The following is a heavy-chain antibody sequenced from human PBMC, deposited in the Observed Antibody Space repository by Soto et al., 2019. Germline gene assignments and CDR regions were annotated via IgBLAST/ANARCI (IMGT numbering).Heavy chain of an antibody. CDR2: ISAYNGNT. V-gene: IGHV1-18*01. CDR3: ARTGYSGGWYRIYGMCV. CDR1: GYTFTSYG. Sequence: SVKVSCKASGYTFTSYGISWVRQAPAQGLEWMGWISAYNGNTNYAQKLQGRVTMTTDASTSTAYRELRSLTSDDTAVYYCARTGYSGGWYRIYGMCVWGQGATVTVSS. J-gene: IGHJ6*02. D-gene: IGHD6-19*01.